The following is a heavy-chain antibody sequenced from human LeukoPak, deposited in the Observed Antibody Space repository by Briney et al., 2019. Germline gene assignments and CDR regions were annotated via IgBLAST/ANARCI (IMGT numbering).Heavy chain of an antibody. CDR3: ARDLGTIFGVVIRTFDY. CDR1: GFTFSSYS. J-gene: IGHJ4*02. D-gene: IGHD3-3*01. V-gene: IGHV3-21*01. Sequence: AGRSLRLSCAASGFTFSSYSMNWVRQAPGKGLEWVSSISSSSSYIYYADSVKGRFTISRDNAKNSLYLQMNSLRAEDTAVYYCARDLGTIFGVVIRTFDYWGQGTLVTVSS. CDR2: ISSSSSYI.